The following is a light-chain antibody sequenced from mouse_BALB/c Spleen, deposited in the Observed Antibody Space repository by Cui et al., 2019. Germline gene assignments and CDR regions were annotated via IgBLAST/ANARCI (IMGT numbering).Light chain of an antibody. CDR1: SSVSY. J-gene: IGKJ1*01. Sequence: EIVLTQSPAIPAASLGQKVTITCSASSSVSYMHWYQQKSGTSPKPWIYKISKLASGVPARFSGSGSGTSYSLTISSMEAEDAAIYYCQQWNYPLWTFGGGTKLEIK. CDR2: KIS. CDR3: QQWNYPLWT. V-gene: IGKV4-86*01.